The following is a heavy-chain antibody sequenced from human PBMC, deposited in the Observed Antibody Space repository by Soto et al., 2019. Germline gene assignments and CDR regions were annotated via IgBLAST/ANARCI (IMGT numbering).Heavy chain of an antibody. J-gene: IGHJ6*02. V-gene: IGHV4-59*01. CDR1: GGSISSYY. CDR3: ARDNAGYCSSTSCRKPYYYYGMDV. Sequence: ASETLSLTCTVSGGSISSYYWSWIRQPPGKGLEWIGYIYYSGSTNYNPSLKSRVTISVDTSKNQFSLKLSSVTAADTAVYYCARDNAGYCSSTSCRKPYYYYGMDVWGQGTMVTVSS. D-gene: IGHD2-2*01. CDR2: IYYSGST.